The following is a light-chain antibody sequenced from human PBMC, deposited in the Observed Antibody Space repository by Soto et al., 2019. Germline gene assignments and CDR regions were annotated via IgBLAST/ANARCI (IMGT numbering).Light chain of an antibody. J-gene: IGKJ5*01. CDR2: GAS. V-gene: IGKV3D-20*02. CDR3: QQRSNWPPIT. CDR1: RSVSSSF. Sequence: EIVLTQSPGTLSLSPGERATLSCRASRSVSSSFLSWYQQKPGQSPRLLIYGASGRATGIPDRFSGSGSGTDFTLTISSLEPEDFAVYYCQQRSNWPPITFGQGTRLEIK.